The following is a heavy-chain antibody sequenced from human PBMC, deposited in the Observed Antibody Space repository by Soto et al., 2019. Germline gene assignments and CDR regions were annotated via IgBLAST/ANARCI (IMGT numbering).Heavy chain of an antibody. CDR3: ARVPVAMPGMGIDY. Sequence: GGSLRLSCAVSGLPVSDRYMSWVRQTPGRRLEWVSVFHDGTIYYADSVKGRFTVSRDNSKNTMYLQMDSLGADDTAVYFCARVPVAMPGMGIDYWGQGTLVTVSS. CDR1: GLPVSDRY. D-gene: IGHD2-2*01. J-gene: IGHJ4*02. CDR2: FHDGTI. V-gene: IGHV3-66*01.